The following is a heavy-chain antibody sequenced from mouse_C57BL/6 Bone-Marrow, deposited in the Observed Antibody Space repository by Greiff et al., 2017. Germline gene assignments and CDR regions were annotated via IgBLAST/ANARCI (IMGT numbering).Heavy chain of an antibody. V-gene: IGHV1-53*01. CDR3: ARFLTVGMDY. Sequence: QVQLQQPGTALVKPWDSVKLSFKDSGYTFTSYWMHWVQQRPGQGLEWIGNINPSNGGTNYNEKFKSKATLTVDKSSSTAYMQLSILTSEDSAVYYCARFLTVGMDYWGQGTSVTVTS. CDR2: INPSNGGT. D-gene: IGHD4-1*01. J-gene: IGHJ4*01. CDR1: GYTFTSYW.